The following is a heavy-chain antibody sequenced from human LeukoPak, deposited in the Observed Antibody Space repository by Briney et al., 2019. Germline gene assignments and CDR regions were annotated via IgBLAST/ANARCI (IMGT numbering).Heavy chain of an antibody. CDR2: ISGSGGST. J-gene: IGHJ4*02. CDR3: AKIAEAVSSNYYFDY. CDR1: KFTFSSYA. Sequence: GVSLRRSASGSKFTFSSYARSWVRQAPGNGLQGFSAISGSGGSTYYADSVKGRFTISRDNSKNTLYLQMTSLRAEDTAVYYCAKIAEAVSSNYYFDYWGQGTLVTVSS. D-gene: IGHD2-21*01. V-gene: IGHV3-23*01.